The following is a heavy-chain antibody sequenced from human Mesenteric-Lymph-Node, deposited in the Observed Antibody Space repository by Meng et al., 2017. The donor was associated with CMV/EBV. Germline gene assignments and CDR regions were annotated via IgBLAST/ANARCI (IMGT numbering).Heavy chain of an antibody. V-gene: IGHV4-34*01. J-gene: IGHJ6*02. CDR1: GGSFNGYY. CDR2: INHSGST. CDR3: ARGGSTSCYTVCDYYYYGMDV. Sequence: SETLSLTCAVYGGSFNGYYWSWIRQPPGKGLEWIGEINHSGSTNYNPSLKSRVTISVDTSKNQFSLKLSSVTAADTAVYYCARGGSTSCYTVCDYYYYGMDVWGQGTTVTVSS. D-gene: IGHD2-2*02.